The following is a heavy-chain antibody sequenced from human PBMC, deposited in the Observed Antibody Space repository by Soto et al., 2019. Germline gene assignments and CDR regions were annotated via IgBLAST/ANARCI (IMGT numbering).Heavy chain of an antibody. J-gene: IGHJ3*02. Sequence: SETLSLTCAVYGGSFSGYYWSWIRQPPGKGLEWIGEINHSGSTNYNPSLKSRVTISVDSSKNQFSLKLSSVTAADTAVYYCARDCGGDCYAFDIWGQGTMVTVSS. D-gene: IGHD2-21*02. V-gene: IGHV4-34*01. CDR2: INHSGST. CDR1: GGSFSGYY. CDR3: ARDCGGDCYAFDI.